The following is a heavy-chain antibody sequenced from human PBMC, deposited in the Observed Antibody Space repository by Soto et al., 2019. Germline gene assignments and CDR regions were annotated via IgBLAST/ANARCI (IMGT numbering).Heavy chain of an antibody. Sequence: EVQLLESGGGLVQPGGSLRLSCAASGFTFSSYAMSWVRQAPGKGLEWVSAISGSGGSTYYADSVKGRFTISRDNSKNTLYLQMNSLRAEDTAVYYCAKGGSGWYPEGFDYYYYGMDVWGQGTTVTVSS. CDR2: ISGSGGST. J-gene: IGHJ6*02. CDR3: AKGGSGWYPEGFDYYYYGMDV. V-gene: IGHV3-23*01. CDR1: GFTFSSYA. D-gene: IGHD6-19*01.